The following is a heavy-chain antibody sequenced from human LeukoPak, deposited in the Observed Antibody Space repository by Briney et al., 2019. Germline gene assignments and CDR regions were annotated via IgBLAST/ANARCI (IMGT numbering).Heavy chain of an antibody. CDR2: IYYSGST. CDR1: GGSISSYY. CDR3: ARELRSPYYFDY. Sequence: SETLSLTCTVSGGSISSYYWSWIRQPPGKGLEWIGYIYYSGSTNYNPSLKSRVTISVDTSKNQFSLKLSSVTAADTAVYYCARELRSPYYFDYWGQGTLVTVSS. J-gene: IGHJ4*02. V-gene: IGHV4-59*01.